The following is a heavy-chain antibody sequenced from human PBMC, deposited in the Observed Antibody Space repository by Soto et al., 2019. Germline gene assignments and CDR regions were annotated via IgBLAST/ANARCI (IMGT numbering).Heavy chain of an antibody. D-gene: IGHD6-19*01. Sequence: QVRLVESGGSVVQPGRSLRLSCAASGFNFGVFGMHWVRQAPGKGLEWLSVLSYEGSEEYYADSVRGRFTISRDNSKNTLFLQMDSLRVDDTGVYYCALTRRSSLLEVAGPGFEYWGQGTLVTVS. CDR1: GFNFGVFG. V-gene: IGHV3-30*03. CDR2: LSYEGSEE. CDR3: ALTRRSSLLEVAGPGFEY. J-gene: IGHJ4*02.